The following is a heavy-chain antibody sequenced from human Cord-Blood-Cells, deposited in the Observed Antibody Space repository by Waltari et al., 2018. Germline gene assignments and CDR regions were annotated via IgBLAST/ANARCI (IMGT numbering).Heavy chain of an antibody. CDR1: GGSFSGYY. CDR2: INHSGST. D-gene: IGHD6-6*01. Sequence: QVQLQQWGAGLLKPSETLSLTCAAYGGSFSGYYWIWIRQPPGKGLEWIGEINHSGSTNYNPSLKSRVTISVDTSKNQFSLKLSSVTAADTAVYYCARDEYSSSSGDYWGQGTLVTVSS. J-gene: IGHJ4*02. CDR3: ARDEYSSSSGDY. V-gene: IGHV4-34*01.